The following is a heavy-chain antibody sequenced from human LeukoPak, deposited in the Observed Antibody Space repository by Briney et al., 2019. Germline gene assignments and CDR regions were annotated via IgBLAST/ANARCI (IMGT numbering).Heavy chain of an antibody. J-gene: IGHJ6*02. CDR1: GYTLTELS. D-gene: IGHD6-19*01. CDR2: FDPEDGET. Sequence: ASVNVSCKVSGYTLTELSMHWVRQAPGKGLEWMGGFDPEDGETIYAQKFQGRVTMTEDTSTDTACMELSSLRSEDTAVYYCATLGIAVAGTYYYYGMDVWGQGTTVTVSS. V-gene: IGHV1-24*01. CDR3: ATLGIAVAGTYYYYGMDV.